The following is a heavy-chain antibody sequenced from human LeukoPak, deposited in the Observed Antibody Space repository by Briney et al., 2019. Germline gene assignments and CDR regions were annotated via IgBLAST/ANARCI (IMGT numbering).Heavy chain of an antibody. CDR1: GFTFSSYG. J-gene: IGHJ4*02. V-gene: IGHV3-30*18. D-gene: IGHD4-17*01. Sequence: SGRSLRLSCAASGFTFSSYGMHWVRQAPGKGLEWVAVISYDGSYKYYADSVKGRFTISRDNSKNTLYLQMNSLRAEDTAVYYCAKVGDYGDYALDYWGQGTLVTVPS. CDR3: AKVGDYGDYALDY. CDR2: ISYDGSYK.